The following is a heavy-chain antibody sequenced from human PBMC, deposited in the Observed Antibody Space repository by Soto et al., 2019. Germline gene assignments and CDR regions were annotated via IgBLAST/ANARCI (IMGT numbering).Heavy chain of an antibody. D-gene: IGHD3-22*01. CDR3: ARDQSSGAYYSNYYGLDV. V-gene: IGHV3-33*01. CDR1: GFTLSRYG. J-gene: IGHJ6*02. Sequence: QVQLVESGGGVVQPGRSLRLSCAASGFTLSRYGMHWVRQGPGRGLEWVAVLWFDGGTKYYADSVKGRFTISRDTSRNTLYLQMNSLRVDDTAVYYSARDQSSGAYYSNYYGLDVWGQGTTVAVSS. CDR2: LWFDGGTK.